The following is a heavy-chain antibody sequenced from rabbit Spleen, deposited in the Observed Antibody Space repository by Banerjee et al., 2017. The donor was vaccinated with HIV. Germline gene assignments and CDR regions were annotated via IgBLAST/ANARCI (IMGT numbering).Heavy chain of an antibody. CDR1: GVSFSISSY. CDR2: IDAGSSGFT. CDR3: ARVSETSGWGEDL. V-gene: IGHV1S45*01. J-gene: IGHJ3*01. Sequence: QEQLEESGGGLVKPEGSLTLTCKASGVSFSISSYMCWVRQAPGKGLEWIGCIDAGSSGFTYFATWAKGRFTISRTSSTTVTLQMTSLTVADTATYFCARVSETSGWGEDLWGQGTLVTVS. D-gene: IGHD4-1*01.